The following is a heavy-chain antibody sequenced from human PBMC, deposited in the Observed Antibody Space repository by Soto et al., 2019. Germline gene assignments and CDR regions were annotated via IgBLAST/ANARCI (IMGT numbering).Heavy chain of an antibody. CDR2: ISGSGGST. CDR1: GFTFSSYA. V-gene: IGHV3-23*01. J-gene: IGHJ5*02. D-gene: IGHD3-9*01. Sequence: GGSLRLSCAASGFTFSSYAMSWVRQAPGKGLEWVSAISGSGGSTYYADSVKGRFTISRDNSKNTLYLQMNSLRAEDTAVYYCAKDERYYDILTGYYPLNWFDPWGQGTLVTVSS. CDR3: AKDERYYDILTGYYPLNWFDP.